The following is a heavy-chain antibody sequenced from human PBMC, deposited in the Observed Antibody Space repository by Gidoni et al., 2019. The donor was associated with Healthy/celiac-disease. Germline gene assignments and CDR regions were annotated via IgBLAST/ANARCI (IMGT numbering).Heavy chain of an antibody. D-gene: IGHD5-18*01. V-gene: IGHV1-69*02. CDR2: IIPILGIA. CDR3: ARWGVDTAMVRYLQDYYGMDV. J-gene: IGHJ6*02. Sequence: QVQLGQSVAEVKKPGASVRVACMASGGTFSGYTISWVRQAPGQGLEWMGKIIPILGIANYGQNLQGRVTITAEKSTSTSYMELSSRRSEDTAVYYCARWGVDTAMVRYLQDYYGMDVWGQGTSVTVSS. CDR1: GGTFSGYT.